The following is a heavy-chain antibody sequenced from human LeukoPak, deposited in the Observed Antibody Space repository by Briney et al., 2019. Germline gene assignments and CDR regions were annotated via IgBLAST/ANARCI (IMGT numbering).Heavy chain of an antibody. CDR3: ARGIRRNINYWFDP. CDR2: INPNSGGT. D-gene: IGHD1-14*01. V-gene: IGHV1-2*02. J-gene: IGHJ5*02. CDR1: GYTFSGFY. Sequence: GASVKVSCKASGYTFSGFYIHWVRQAPGQGLEWMGWINPNSGGTNFAQKFQGRVTMTRDTSISTAYMELSSLRSEDTAVYYCARGIRRNINYWFDPWGQGTPVTVSS.